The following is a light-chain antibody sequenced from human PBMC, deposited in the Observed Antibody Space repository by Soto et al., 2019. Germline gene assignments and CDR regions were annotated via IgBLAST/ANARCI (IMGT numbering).Light chain of an antibody. Sequence: DIQMTQSPSFVSASVGDRVTITCRARQGISRWLAWYQQRPGKAPELLIYGASSLQSGVPSRFSGRGSGTDCTLTISSLQPEDFATYYCQQANSFPLTFGQGTRLELK. CDR1: QGISRW. CDR3: QQANSFPLT. CDR2: GAS. J-gene: IGKJ5*01. V-gene: IGKV1-12*01.